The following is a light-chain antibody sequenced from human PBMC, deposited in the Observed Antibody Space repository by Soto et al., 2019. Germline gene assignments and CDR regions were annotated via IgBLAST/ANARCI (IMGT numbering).Light chain of an antibody. J-gene: IGKJ5*01. CDR3: QQYNNWPSIT. CDR1: QSVSSN. V-gene: IGKV3-15*01. CDR2: GAS. Sequence: EILMTHSPATLSVSPGERATLSCRASQSVSSNLAWYQQKPGQAPRLLIYGASTRATGIPARFSGSGSGTEFTRIISILQSEDFAVYYCQQYNNWPSITFGQGTRLEIK.